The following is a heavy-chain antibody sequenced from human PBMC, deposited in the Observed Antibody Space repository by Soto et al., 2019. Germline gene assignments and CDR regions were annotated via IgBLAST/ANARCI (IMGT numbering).Heavy chain of an antibody. V-gene: IGHV3-23*01. Sequence: DVQVLESGGGLVQPGGSLRLSCAASGFTFSNYGMSWVRQAPGKGLEWVSSISNSGGSTYYADSVKGRFTISRDTSKNTLYLQMDSLRVEDTAIYYCAQTSNQITRIRGVSYFDYWGQGTLVTVYS. J-gene: IGHJ4*02. CDR2: ISNSGGST. D-gene: IGHD3-10*01. CDR1: GFTFSNYG. CDR3: AQTSNQITRIRGVSYFDY.